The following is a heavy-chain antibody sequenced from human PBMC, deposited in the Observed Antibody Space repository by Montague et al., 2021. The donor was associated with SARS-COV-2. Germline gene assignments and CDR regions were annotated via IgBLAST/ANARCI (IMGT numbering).Heavy chain of an antibody. Sequence: SETLSLTCTVSGGSISGYYWSWIRQPPGKGLEWIGYIYYSGSTNYNPSLKSRVTISVDTSKNQFSLKLSSVTAADTAVYYCARGSGWMGNGFDIWGQGTMVTVSS. D-gene: IGHD6-19*01. J-gene: IGHJ3*02. CDR2: IYYSGST. CDR1: GGSISGYY. CDR3: ARGSGWMGNGFDI. V-gene: IGHV4-59*01.